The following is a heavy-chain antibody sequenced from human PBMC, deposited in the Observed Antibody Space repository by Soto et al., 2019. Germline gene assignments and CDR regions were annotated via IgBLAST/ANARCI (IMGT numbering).Heavy chain of an antibody. CDR3: ARYYSPRYGRYAIDF. V-gene: IGHV4-59*08. Sequence: SATLSLTCTVSGGSVSSYYWSWIRQSPGKGLEWIGYIYYSGSTKYKPSLKSRVTISVDTSKNQFSLKVSSATAADTAVYYSARYYSPRYGRYAIDFWGQGTLVTVSS. J-gene: IGHJ4*03. CDR1: GGSVSSYY. D-gene: IGHD3-10*01. CDR2: IYYSGST.